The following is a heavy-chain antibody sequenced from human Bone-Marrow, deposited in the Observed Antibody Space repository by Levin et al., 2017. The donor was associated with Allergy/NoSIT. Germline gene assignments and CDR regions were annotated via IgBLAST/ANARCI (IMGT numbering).Heavy chain of an antibody. J-gene: IGHJ6*02. CDR2: INHSGST. D-gene: IGHD3-3*01. Sequence: PSETLSLTCAVYGGSFSGYYWSWIRQPPGKGLEWIGEINHSGSTNYNPSLKSRVTISVDTSKNQFSLKLSSVTAADTAVYYCARAGRFWSGYRYYYGMDVWGQGTTVTVSS. CDR1: GGSFSGYY. CDR3: ARAGRFWSGYRYYYGMDV. V-gene: IGHV4-34*01.